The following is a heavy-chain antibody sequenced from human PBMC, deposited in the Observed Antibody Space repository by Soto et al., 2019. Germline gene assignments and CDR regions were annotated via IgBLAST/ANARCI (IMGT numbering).Heavy chain of an antibody. Sequence: ASVKVSCKASGYTFTSYAIHWVRQAPGQRLEWMGWINAANGNTKYSQKFQGRVTITRDTSASTAYMELSGLKSEDTAVYYCARLPGAAGGYWGQGTLVTVSS. CDR1: GYTFTSYA. V-gene: IGHV1-3*01. CDR3: ARLPGAAGGY. D-gene: IGHD6-25*01. J-gene: IGHJ4*02. CDR2: INAANGNT.